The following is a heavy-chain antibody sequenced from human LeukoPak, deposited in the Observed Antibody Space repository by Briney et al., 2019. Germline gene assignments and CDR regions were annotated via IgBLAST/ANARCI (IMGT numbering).Heavy chain of an antibody. J-gene: IGHJ4*02. D-gene: IGHD1-1*01. CDR2: LYTGGET. CDR3: ARGFAPAYNFGVFDY. CDR1: GFTVSNNY. Sequence: PGGSLRLSCAASGFTVSNNYMIWVRQAPGKGLEWVSLLYTGGETNYADSVKGRFTISRDDSKNTVSLQMNSLRAEDTAVYYCARGFAPAYNFGVFDYWGQGTLVTVSS. V-gene: IGHV3-53*01.